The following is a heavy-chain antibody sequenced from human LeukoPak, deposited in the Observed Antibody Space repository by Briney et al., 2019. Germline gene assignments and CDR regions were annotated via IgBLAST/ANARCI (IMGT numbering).Heavy chain of an antibody. CDR3: ARDEITIFGVVIHLDY. Sequence: GGSLRLSCAASGFTFSSYSMNWGRQAPGKGREWVSYISSSSSTIYYADSVKGRFTISRDNAKNSLYLQMNSLRAEDTAVYYCARDEITIFGVVIHLDYWGQGTLVTASS. D-gene: IGHD3-3*01. CDR1: GFTFSSYS. J-gene: IGHJ4*02. CDR2: ISSSSSTI. V-gene: IGHV3-48*01.